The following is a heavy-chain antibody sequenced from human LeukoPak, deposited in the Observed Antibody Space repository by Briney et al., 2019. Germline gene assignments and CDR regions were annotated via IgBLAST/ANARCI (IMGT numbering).Heavy chain of an antibody. CDR3: AKDMVTSGSYYFDY. V-gene: IGHV3-43D*03. J-gene: IGHJ4*02. D-gene: IGHD1-26*01. CDR1: GFTFDHYA. CDR2: ISWDGGST. Sequence: GGSLRLSCAASGFTFDHYAMHWVRQAPGKGLEWVSLISWDGGSTYYADSVKGRFTISRDNSKNSLYLQMNSLRAEDTALYYCAKDMVTSGSYYFDYWGQGTLVTVSS.